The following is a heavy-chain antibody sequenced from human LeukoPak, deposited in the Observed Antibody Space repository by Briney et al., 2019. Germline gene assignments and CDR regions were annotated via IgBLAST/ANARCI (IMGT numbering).Heavy chain of an antibody. V-gene: IGHV3-48*02. CDR1: GFTFSSYS. Sequence: PGGSLRLSCAASGFTFSSYSTNWVRQAPGKGLERVSYISSSSSTIYYADSVKGRFTISRDNAKNSLYLQMNSLRDEDTAVYYCARGQQLVRGFDYWGQGTLVTVSS. CDR2: ISSSSSTI. CDR3: ARGQQLVRGFDY. D-gene: IGHD6-13*01. J-gene: IGHJ4*02.